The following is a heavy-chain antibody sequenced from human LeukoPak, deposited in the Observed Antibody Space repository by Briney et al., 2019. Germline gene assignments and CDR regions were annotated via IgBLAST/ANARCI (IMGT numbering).Heavy chain of an antibody. CDR2: IFHSGST. J-gene: IGHJ4*02. V-gene: IGHV4-38-2*02. D-gene: IGHD5-24*01. CDR1: SSSITSDYH. CDR3: ARVEMAAMDFDY. Sequence: SETLSLTCTVSSSSITSDYHWGWIRQPPGKGLEWIGNIFHSGSTFYNPSLKSRVSISVDTARDQFSLKLSSVTATDTAIYYCARVEMAAMDFDYWGQGTLVTVSS.